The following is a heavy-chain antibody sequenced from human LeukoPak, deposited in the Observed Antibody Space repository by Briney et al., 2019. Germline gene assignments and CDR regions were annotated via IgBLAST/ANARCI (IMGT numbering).Heavy chain of an antibody. CDR1: GGSINGNDYY. Sequence: SETLSLTCTVSGGSINGNDYYWGWIRQPPGKGLEWIGSIYYSGSTYYNPSLKSRVTISVDTSKNQFFLRLSSMTAADTAMYYCARTNYYFYYMDVWGRGTTVTVSS. J-gene: IGHJ6*03. V-gene: IGHV4-39*01. CDR3: ARTNYYFYYMDV. CDR2: IYYSGST. D-gene: IGHD2-8*01.